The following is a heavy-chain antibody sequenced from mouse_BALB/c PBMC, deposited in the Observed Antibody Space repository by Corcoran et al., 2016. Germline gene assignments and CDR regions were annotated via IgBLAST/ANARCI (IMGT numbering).Heavy chain of an antibody. J-gene: IGHJ3*01. D-gene: IGHD1-1*01. Sequence: QIQLQQSGPELVKPGASVKISCKASGYTFTDYYINWLKQKPGQGLEWIGWIYPGSGNTKYNEKFKGKATLTVDTSSSTAYMQLSSLTSEDTAVYFCARSRDHYYGLWGQGTLVTVSA. V-gene: IGHV1-84*02. CDR1: GYTFTDYY. CDR3: ARSRDHYYGL. CDR2: IYPGSGNT.